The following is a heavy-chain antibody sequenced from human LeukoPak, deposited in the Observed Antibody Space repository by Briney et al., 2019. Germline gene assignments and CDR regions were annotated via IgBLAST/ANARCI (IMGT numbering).Heavy chain of an antibody. CDR2: ISAYNGNT. Sequence: ASVKVSCKASGYTFTSYGISWVRQAPGQGLEWMGWISAYNGNTNDAQKLQGRVTVTTDTSTSTAYMELRSLRSDDTAVYYCAREYGASGPYYYYYYGMDVWGQGTTVTVSS. J-gene: IGHJ6*02. CDR3: AREYGASGPYYYYYYGMDV. CDR1: GYTFTSYG. D-gene: IGHD3-10*01. V-gene: IGHV1-18*01.